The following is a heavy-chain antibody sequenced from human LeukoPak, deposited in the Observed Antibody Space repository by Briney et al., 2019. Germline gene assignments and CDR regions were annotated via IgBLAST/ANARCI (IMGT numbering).Heavy chain of an antibody. CDR3: ARLNVLDSSVLHHFDR. CDR1: GGSISSYY. V-gene: IGHV4-59*08. Sequence: SETLSLTCTVSGGSISSYYWSWIRQPPGKGLEWIGGSTNYNPSLKSRVTISIDTSKNQFSLKLNSVTAADTAVYYCARLNVLDSSVLHHFDRWGQGTLVTVSS. J-gene: IGHJ4*02. CDR2: GST. D-gene: IGHD6-13*01.